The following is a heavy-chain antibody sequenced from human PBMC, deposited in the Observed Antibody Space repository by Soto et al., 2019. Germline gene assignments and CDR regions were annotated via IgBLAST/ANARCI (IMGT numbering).Heavy chain of an antibody. J-gene: IGHJ4*02. CDR2: INPNSGGT. D-gene: IGHD1-26*01. Sequence: GASVKVSCNASGYTFSDSYIHWVRQAPGQGLEWMGWINPNSGGTKYAPKFQGGVTMTRDTSITTAYMELSRLRSGDTAVYYCARESATPKPKWVDFWGQGRLVTVST. CDR1: GYTFSDSY. CDR3: ARESATPKPKWVDF. V-gene: IGHV1-2*02.